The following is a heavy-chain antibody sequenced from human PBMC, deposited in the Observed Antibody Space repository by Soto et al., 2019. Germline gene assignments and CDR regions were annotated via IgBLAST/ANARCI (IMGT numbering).Heavy chain of an antibody. CDR1: GFTFSIYA. D-gene: IGHD1-26*01. Sequence: RGSLRLSCAASGFTFSIYAMHLVRQSPGKGLEWVAVISYDGSNKYYADSVKGRFTISRDNSKNTLYLQMNSLRAEDTAVYYCAGGLGGSYLDAYGMDVWGKGIXVTVSS. CDR3: AGGLGGSYLDAYGMDV. CDR2: ISYDGSNK. J-gene: IGHJ6*04. V-gene: IGHV3-30-3*01.